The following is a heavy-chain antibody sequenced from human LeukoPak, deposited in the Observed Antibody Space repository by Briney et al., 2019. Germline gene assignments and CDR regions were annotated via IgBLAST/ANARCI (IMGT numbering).Heavy chain of an antibody. J-gene: IGHJ4*02. CDR3: AKVDIAASGY. CDR2: ICGSGGST. Sequence: GGALRLSCAASGFTFSSYAMSRVCQAPGEGLEWVSAICGSGGSTYNADSAKGRFTISTDNPTNTLYLQMNSLRAVDTAVYYCAKVDIAASGYWGQGTLVTVSS. V-gene: IGHV3-23*01. D-gene: IGHD6-13*01. CDR1: GFTFSSYA.